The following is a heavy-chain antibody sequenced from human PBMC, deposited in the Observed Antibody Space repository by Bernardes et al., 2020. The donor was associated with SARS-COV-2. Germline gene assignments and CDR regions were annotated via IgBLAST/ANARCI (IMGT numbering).Heavy chain of an antibody. J-gene: IGHJ4*02. Sequence: ASVKVSCKASNYISYDISWVRQAPGQGLEWMGWINGYSVSTNFAKKFQDRVTLTTDTSTSTAYMEMRSLRSDDTAVYYCVRDVKGYGIFDYWGQGTLVTVSS. CDR2: INGYSVST. V-gene: IGHV1-18*01. CDR3: VRDVKGYGIFDY. CDR1: NYISYD. D-gene: IGHD4-17*01.